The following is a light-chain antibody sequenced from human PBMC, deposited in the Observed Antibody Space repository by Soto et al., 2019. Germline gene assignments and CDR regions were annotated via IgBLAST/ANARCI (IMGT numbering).Light chain of an antibody. Sequence: LTRCLSNQRLSVGERDSLDLRASPSVTNFLAWYQQKPGQAPRLLIYGAFNRATGILARFNGRGSGADFMRSMHSFEPDDLALYYCQQRINWPLTFGQGTKVDIK. J-gene: IGKJ1*01. V-gene: IGKV3-11*01. CDR1: PSVTNF. CDR2: GAF. CDR3: QQRINWPLT.